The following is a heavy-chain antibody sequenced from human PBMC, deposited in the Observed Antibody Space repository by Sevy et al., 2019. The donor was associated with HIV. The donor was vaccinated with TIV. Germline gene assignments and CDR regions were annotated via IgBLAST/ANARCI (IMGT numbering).Heavy chain of an antibody. CDR1: GYTFTSYY. CDR3: AREGSSATKNNWFDP. Sequence: ASVKVSCKASGYTFTSYYMHWVRQAPGQGLEWMRIINPSGGSTSYAQKFQGRVTMTRDTSTSTVYMELSSLRSEDTAVYYCAREGSSATKNNWFDPWGQGTLVTVSS. J-gene: IGHJ5*02. D-gene: IGHD6-6*01. V-gene: IGHV1-46*03. CDR2: INPSGGST.